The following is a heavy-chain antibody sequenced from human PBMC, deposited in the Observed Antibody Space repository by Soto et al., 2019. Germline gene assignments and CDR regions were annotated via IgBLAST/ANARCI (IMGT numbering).Heavy chain of an antibody. CDR1: GFTFDDYA. V-gene: IGHV3-9*01. CDR2: ISWNSGSI. CDR3: AKGWVAATYDAFDI. D-gene: IGHD2-15*01. Sequence: PGGSLRLSCAASGFTFDDYAMHWVRQAPGKGLEWVSGISWNSGSIGYADSVKGRFTISRDNAKNSLYLQMNSLRAEDTALYYCAKGWVAATYDAFDIWGQGTMVTVSS. J-gene: IGHJ3*02.